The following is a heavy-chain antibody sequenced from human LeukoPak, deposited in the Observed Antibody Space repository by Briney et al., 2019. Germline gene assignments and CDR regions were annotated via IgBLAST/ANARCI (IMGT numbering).Heavy chain of an antibody. Sequence: PGRSLRLSCAASGFTFSNFAMHWIRQAPGKGLEWVAVISYDGSNKYYADSVKGRFTISRDNSKNTLYLQMNSLRAEDTAVYYCARGSRIPDAFDIWGQGTMVTVSS. CDR3: ARGSRIPDAFDI. CDR1: GFTFSNFA. CDR2: ISYDGSNK. J-gene: IGHJ3*02. V-gene: IGHV3-30-3*01.